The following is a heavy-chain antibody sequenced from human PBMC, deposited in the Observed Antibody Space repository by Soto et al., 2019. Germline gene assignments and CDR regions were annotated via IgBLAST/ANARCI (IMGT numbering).Heavy chain of an antibody. Sequence: QVQLVESGGGVVQPGRSLRLSCAASGFTFSSYAMHWVRQAPGKGLEWVAVISYDGSNKYYADSVKGRFTISRDNSKNTLYLQMNSLRAEDTAVYYCARNPGIAVAGDPLDLENWFDPWGQGTLVTVSS. V-gene: IGHV3-30-3*01. CDR2: ISYDGSNK. CDR1: GFTFSSYA. J-gene: IGHJ5*02. CDR3: ARNPGIAVAGDPLDLENWFDP. D-gene: IGHD6-19*01.